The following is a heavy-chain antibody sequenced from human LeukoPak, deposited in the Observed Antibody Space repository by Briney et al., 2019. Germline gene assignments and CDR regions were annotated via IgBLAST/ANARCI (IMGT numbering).Heavy chain of an antibody. D-gene: IGHD1-26*01. V-gene: IGHV1-69*13. CDR3: ARAAIVGALLVAFDI. CDR2: IIPIFGTA. CDR1: GGTSSSYA. J-gene: IGHJ3*02. Sequence: GASVKVSCKASGGTSSSYAISWVRQAPGQGLEWMGGIIPIFGTANYAQKFQGRVTITADESTSTAYMELSSLRSEDTAVYYCARAAIVGALLVAFDIWGQGTMVTVSS.